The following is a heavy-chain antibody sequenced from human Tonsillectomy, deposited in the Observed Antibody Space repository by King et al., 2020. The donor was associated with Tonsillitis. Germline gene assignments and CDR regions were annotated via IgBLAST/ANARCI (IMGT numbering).Heavy chain of an antibody. Sequence: QLVQSGGGLVKPGGSLRLSCAASGFTFSNAWMSWVRQAPGKGLEWVGRIKSKTDGGTTDYAAPVKGRFXISRDDSKNXLYLQMNSLKTEDTAVYYCTPXXXXXYDSSGYYWGQGXLVTVSS. J-gene: IGHJ4*02. CDR1: GFTFSNAW. D-gene: IGHD3-22*01. V-gene: IGHV3-15*01. CDR3: TPXXXXXYDSSGYY. CDR2: IKSKTDGGTT.